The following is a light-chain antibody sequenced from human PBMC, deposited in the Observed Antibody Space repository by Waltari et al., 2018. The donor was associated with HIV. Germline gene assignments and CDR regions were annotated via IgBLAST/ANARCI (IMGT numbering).Light chain of an antibody. CDR1: QSVLYSSNNNNY. Sequence: DIVMPQSPDSLSASLGERATVNSKSSQSVLYSSNNNNYLAWYQQKPGQLPKLLFYWASARESGVPDRFSGSGSETDFTLTISGLQAEDVAVYYCQQYYSVPWTFGQGTKVEIK. CDR3: QQYYSVPWT. CDR2: WAS. V-gene: IGKV4-1*01. J-gene: IGKJ1*01.